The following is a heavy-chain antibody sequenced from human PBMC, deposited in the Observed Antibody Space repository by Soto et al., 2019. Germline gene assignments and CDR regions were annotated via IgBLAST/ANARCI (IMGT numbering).Heavy chain of an antibody. CDR2: IGLIPSYT. CDR3: ARVASTGWCFDS. J-gene: IGHJ4*02. D-gene: IGHD6-19*01. CDR1: GFSFSDNY. V-gene: IGHV3-11*06. Sequence: PGGSLRLSCAASGFSFSDNYMSWIRQAPGKGLEWVSYIGLIPSYTNYADSVRGRFTISRDNAKNSLYLQMDSLRAEDTAVYYCARVASTGWCFDSWGQGTLVTVSS.